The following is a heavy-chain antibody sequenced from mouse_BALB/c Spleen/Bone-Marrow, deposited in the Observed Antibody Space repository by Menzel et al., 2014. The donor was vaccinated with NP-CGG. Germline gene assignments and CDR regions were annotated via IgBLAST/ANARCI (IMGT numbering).Heavy chain of an antibody. CDR1: GYTFTSYW. CDR3: ARSKYGNYVGFDY. V-gene: IGHV1-7*01. J-gene: IGHJ2*01. Sequence: VKVVESGAELAKPGASVQLSCKASGYTFTSYWMHWVKQRPGQGLEWIGYINPITGYIEYNQEFKDKATLTADRSSSTAYMQLSSLTSEDSAVYYCARSKYGNYVGFDYWGQGTTLTVSS. CDR2: INPITGYI. D-gene: IGHD2-10*02.